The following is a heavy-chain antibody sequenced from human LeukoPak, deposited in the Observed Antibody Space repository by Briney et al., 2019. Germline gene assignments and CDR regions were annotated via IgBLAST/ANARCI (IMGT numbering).Heavy chain of an antibody. CDR1: GFTFSTYW. J-gene: IGHJ4*02. D-gene: IGHD3-3*01. Sequence: GGSLRLSCAASGFTFSTYWMTWVRQAPGKGLEWVANIKPDGSEKYYVDSVKGRCTISRDNIRNSLDLQMNSLRAEDTAVYYCARDVVDFWSGYSHYFDYWGQGTLVTVSS. CDR3: ARDVVDFWSGYSHYFDY. V-gene: IGHV3-7*03. CDR2: IKPDGSEK.